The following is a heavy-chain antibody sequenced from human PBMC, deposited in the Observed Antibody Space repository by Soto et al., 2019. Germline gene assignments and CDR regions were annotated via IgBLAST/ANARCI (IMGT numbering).Heavy chain of an antibody. V-gene: IGHV4-31*03. CDR3: ARSAGDWRVVVFDY. J-gene: IGHJ4*02. Sequence: QVQLQESGPGLVKPSQTRSLTCTVSGGSISSGGYYWSWIRQHPGKGLEWIGYIYYSGSTYYNPFLKSRVTISVDTSKNQFSVKLSSVTAADTAVYYCARSAGDWRVVVFDYWGQGTLVTVSS. D-gene: IGHD2-15*01. CDR2: IYYSGST. CDR1: GGSISSGGYY.